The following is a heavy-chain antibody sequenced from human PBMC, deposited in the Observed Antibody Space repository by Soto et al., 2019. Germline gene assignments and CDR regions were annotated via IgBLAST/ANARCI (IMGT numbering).Heavy chain of an antibody. CDR3: AKDITVYVDAFDI. D-gene: IGHD4-17*01. Sequence: EVQLVESGGGLVQPGRSLRLSCAASGFTFDDYAMHWVRQAPGKGLEWVSGISWNSGSIGYADSVKGRFTISRDNAKNSLYLQMNSLRAEDTALYYCAKDITVYVDAFDIWGQGTMVTVSS. V-gene: IGHV3-9*01. CDR1: GFTFDDYA. CDR2: ISWNSGSI. J-gene: IGHJ3*02.